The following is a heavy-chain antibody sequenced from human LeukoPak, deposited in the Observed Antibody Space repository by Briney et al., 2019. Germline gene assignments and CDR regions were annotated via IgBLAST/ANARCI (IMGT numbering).Heavy chain of an antibody. Sequence: PGGSLRLSCAASGFTFSSYEMNWVRQAPGKGLEWVSYISSSSTIYYADSVKGRFTISRDNAKNSLYLQMNSLRDEDTAVYYCARDQGYCSSTSCYRDYYYGMDVWGQGTTVTVSS. D-gene: IGHD2-2*02. CDR2: ISSSSTI. CDR1: GFTFSSYE. J-gene: IGHJ6*02. CDR3: ARDQGYCSSTSCYRDYYYGMDV. V-gene: IGHV3-48*03.